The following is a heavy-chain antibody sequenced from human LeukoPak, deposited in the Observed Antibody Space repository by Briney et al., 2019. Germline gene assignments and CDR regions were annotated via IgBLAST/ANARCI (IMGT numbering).Heavy chain of an antibody. J-gene: IGHJ4*02. CDR3: AKMGSWGDFDY. V-gene: IGHV3-30-3*02. CDR2: ISYDGSNK. D-gene: IGHD6-13*01. Sequence: GGSLRLSCAASGFTFSSYAMHWVRQAPGKGLEWVAVISYDGSNKYYADSVKGRFTISRDNSMNTLYLQMSGLRAEDTAVYYCAKMGSWGDFDYWGQGTLVTVSS. CDR1: GFTFSSYA.